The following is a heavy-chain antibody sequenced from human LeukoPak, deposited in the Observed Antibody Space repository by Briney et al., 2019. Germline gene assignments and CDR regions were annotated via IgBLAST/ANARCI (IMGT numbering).Heavy chain of an antibody. CDR2: INHSGST. D-gene: IGHD6-6*01. CDR3: ARARIAARPFDY. CDR1: GGSFSGYY. J-gene: IGHJ4*02. V-gene: IGHV4-34*01. Sequence: SETLSLTCAVYGGSFSGYYWSWIRQPPGKGLEWIGEINHSGSTNYNPSLKSRVTISVDTSKNQFSLKLSSVTAADTAVCYCARARIAARPFDYWGQGTLVTVSS.